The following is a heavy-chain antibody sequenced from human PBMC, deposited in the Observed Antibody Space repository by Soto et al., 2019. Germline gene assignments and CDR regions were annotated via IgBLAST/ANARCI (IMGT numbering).Heavy chain of an antibody. Sequence: ASVKVSCKASGYTFTSYGISWVRKTPGQGLEWMGWISAYNGNTNYAQKLQGRVTMTTDTSTSTAYMELRSLRSDDTAVYYCARDRTSSGWSPFDYYYGMDVWGQGTTVTVSS. V-gene: IGHV1-18*01. CDR3: ARDRTSSGWSPFDYYYGMDV. D-gene: IGHD6-19*01. CDR2: ISAYNGNT. CDR1: GYTFTSYG. J-gene: IGHJ6*02.